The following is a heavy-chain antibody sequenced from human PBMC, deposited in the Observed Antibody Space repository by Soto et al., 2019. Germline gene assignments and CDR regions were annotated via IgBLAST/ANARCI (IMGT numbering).Heavy chain of an antibody. Sequence: QVQLQESGPGLVKPSETLSLTCTVSGDSIRSYYWSWIRQPPGKGLGWIGYIYDSGSTNYNPSLKSRVTISVDAAKNQFSLKFTSVTAADMAVYFRARSPPLYGDYVSWYFVLGGRGTLVNVS. CDR3: ARSPPLYGDYVSWYFVL. CDR2: IYDSGST. CDR1: GDSIRSYY. V-gene: IGHV4-59*01. D-gene: IGHD4-17*01. J-gene: IGHJ2*01.